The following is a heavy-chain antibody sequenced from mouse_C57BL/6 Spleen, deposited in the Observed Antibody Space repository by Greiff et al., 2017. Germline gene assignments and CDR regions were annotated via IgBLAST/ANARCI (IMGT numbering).Heavy chain of an antibody. CDR1: GYTFTSYW. D-gene: IGHD4-1*01. Sequence: QVQLQQPGAELVKPGASVKLSCKASGYTFTSYWMQWVKQRPGQGLEWIGEIDPSDSYTNYNQKFKGKATLTVDTSSSTAYMQLSSLTSEDSAVYYCATGTVGYYFDYWGQGTTLTVSS. CDR2: IDPSDSYT. J-gene: IGHJ2*01. CDR3: ATGTVGYYFDY. V-gene: IGHV1-50*01.